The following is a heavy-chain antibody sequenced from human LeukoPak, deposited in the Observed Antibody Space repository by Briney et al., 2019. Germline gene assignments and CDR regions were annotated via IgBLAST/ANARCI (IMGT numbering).Heavy chain of an antibody. J-gene: IGHJ4*02. D-gene: IGHD1-1*01. Sequence: GGSLRLSCAASGFSFGAYTMNWVRQAPGKGLEWVANIKEDGSEKYYVDSVKGRFTISRDNAKNSLYLQMNSLRAEDTAVYYCARGGYTYGHWGQGTLVTVSS. CDR3: ARGGYTYGH. CDR1: GFSFGAYT. V-gene: IGHV3-7*03. CDR2: IKEDGSEK.